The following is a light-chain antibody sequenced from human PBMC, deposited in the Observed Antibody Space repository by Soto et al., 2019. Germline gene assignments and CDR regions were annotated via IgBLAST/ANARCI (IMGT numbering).Light chain of an antibody. J-gene: IGKJ1*01. CDR2: WAS. CDR1: QSVLYSSNNKNF. Sequence: DIVMTQSRDSLAVSLGERATINCQSSQSVLYSSNNKNFLAWYQHKPGQPPKLLIYWASIRESGVPDRFSGSGSGKDFTLTISSLQAEDVAVYYCQQYYTAPWTFGQGTKVEIK. CDR3: QQYYTAPWT. V-gene: IGKV4-1*01.